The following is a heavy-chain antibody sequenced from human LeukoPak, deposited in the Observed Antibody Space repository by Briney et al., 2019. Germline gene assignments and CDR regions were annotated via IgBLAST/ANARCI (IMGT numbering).Heavy chain of an antibody. CDR3: ARSSYYDILTGIDY. V-gene: IGHV1-69*13. CDR2: ITPIFGTA. J-gene: IGHJ4*02. Sequence: ASVKVSCKASGGTFSSYAISWVRQAPGQGLEWMGGITPIFGTANYAQKFQGRVTITADESTSTAYMELSSLRSEDTAVYYCARSSYYDILTGIDYWGQGTLVTVSS. D-gene: IGHD3-9*01. CDR1: GGTFSSYA.